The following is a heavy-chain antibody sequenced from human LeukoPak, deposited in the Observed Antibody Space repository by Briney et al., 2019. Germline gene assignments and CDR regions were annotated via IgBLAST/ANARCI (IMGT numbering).Heavy chain of an antibody. CDR1: GFTVSSNY. Sequence: GGSLRLSCAASGFTVSSNYMSWVRQAPGKGLEWVSVIYSGGSTYFAGSVKGRFTISRDNSKNTMYLQMNSLRAEDTAVYYCARDRQDYDIVTGYCTHAFDIWGQGTMVTVSS. CDR2: IYSGGST. V-gene: IGHV3-53*01. CDR3: ARDRQDYDIVTGYCTHAFDI. J-gene: IGHJ3*02. D-gene: IGHD3-9*01.